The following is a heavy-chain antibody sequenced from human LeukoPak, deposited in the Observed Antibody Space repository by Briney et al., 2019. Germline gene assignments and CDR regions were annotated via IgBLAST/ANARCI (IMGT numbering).Heavy chain of an antibody. CDR2: TYYRSKWYN. D-gene: IGHD1-26*01. Sequence: SQTLSLTCAISGDSVSSKSAAWNWIRQSPSRGLEWLGRTYYRSKWYNDYALSVKSRITINPDTSNNQFSLHLNSVTPEDTAVYYCARAQWELLPGELDSWGQGTLVTVSS. CDR1: GDSVSSKSAA. J-gene: IGHJ4*02. CDR3: ARAQWELLPGELDS. V-gene: IGHV6-1*01.